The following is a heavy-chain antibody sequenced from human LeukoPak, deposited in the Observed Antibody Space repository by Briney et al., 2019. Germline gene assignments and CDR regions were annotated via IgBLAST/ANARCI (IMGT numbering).Heavy chain of an antibody. D-gene: IGHD3-10*01. V-gene: IGHV4-59*01. CDR2: IYYSGST. CDR3: ARIRGRLYGPFDY. Sequence: PSETLSLTCTVSGGSISSYYRSWIRQPPGKGLEWIGYIYYSGSTNYNPSLKSRVTISVDTSKNQFSLKLSSVTAADTAVYYCARIRGRLYGPFDYWGQGTLVTVSS. CDR1: GGSISSYY. J-gene: IGHJ4*02.